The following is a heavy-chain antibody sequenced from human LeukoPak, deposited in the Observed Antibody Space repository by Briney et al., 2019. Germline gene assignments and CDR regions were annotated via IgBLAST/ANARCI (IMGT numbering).Heavy chain of an antibody. J-gene: IGHJ6*02. CDR2: ISYDGSNK. V-gene: IGHV3-30*18. CDR3: AKDHRSWYSSLYYYYGMDV. Sequence: PGGSLRLSCAASGFTFSSYGMHWVRQAPGKGLEWVAVISYDGSNKYYADSVKGRFTISRDNSKNTLYLQMNSLRAEDTAVYYCAKDHRSWYSSLYYYYGMDVWGQGTTVTVSS. D-gene: IGHD6-13*01. CDR1: GFTFSSYG.